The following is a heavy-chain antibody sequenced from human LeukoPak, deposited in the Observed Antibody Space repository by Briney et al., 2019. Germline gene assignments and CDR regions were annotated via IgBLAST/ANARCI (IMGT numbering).Heavy chain of an antibody. CDR2: MSGSGTTI. D-gene: IGHD1/OR15-1a*01. CDR3: ARGWGEELEHNYYYYGMDV. J-gene: IGHJ6*02. V-gene: IGHV3-11*01. Sequence: GGSLRLSCAASGFTFSDYYMSWIRQAPGKGLEWVSYMSGSGTTIYYADSVKGRFTISRDNAKNSLYLQMNSLRAEDTAVYFCARGWGEELEHNYYYYGMDVWGQGTTVTVSS. CDR1: GFTFSDYY.